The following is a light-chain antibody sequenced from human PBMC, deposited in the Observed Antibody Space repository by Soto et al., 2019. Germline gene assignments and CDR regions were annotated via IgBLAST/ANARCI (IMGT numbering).Light chain of an antibody. CDR1: QSVSSS. Sequence: EIVVTQSPATLSVSPGERVTLSCRASQSVSSSLAWYQQRPGQAPRLLIYDTSTRAAGIAARFSGSGAGTEFILNISSRTSGDAAVYYCQQYVHWTAGAFGEGTKVEIK. V-gene: IGKV3-15*01. J-gene: IGKJ1*01. CDR2: DTS. CDR3: QQYVHWTAGA.